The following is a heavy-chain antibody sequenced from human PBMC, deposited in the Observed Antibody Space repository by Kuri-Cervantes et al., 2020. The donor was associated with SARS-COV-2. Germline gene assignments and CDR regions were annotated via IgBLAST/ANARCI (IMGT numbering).Heavy chain of an antibody. CDR2: INHSRST. J-gene: IGHJ6*03. CDR1: GGSFSGYY. D-gene: IGHD5-18*01. V-gene: IGHV4-34*01. Sequence: GSLRLSCAVYGGSFSGYYWSWIRQPPGKGLEWIGEINHSRSTNYNPSLKSRVTISVDTSKNQFSLKLSSVTAADTAVYYCARAVGYSYGFGYYYYMDVWGKGTTVTVSS. CDR3: ARAVGYSYGFGYYYYMDV.